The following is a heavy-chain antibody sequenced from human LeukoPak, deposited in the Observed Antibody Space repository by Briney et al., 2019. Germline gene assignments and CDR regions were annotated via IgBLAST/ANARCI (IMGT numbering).Heavy chain of an antibody. D-gene: IGHD2-2*02. Sequence: SETLSLTCTVPGGSISSGGYYWSWIRHPPGKGLEWIGYIYYSGSTYYNPSLRSRFTISVDTSKNHFSLNLTPVTAADTAVYYCVRAGVRADIYGFDYWGQGTLVSVSS. CDR2: IYYSGST. V-gene: IGHV4-31*03. CDR1: GGSISSGGYY. CDR3: VRAGVRADIYGFDY. J-gene: IGHJ4*02.